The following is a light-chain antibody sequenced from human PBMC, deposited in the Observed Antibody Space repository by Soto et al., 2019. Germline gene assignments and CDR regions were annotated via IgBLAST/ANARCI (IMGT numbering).Light chain of an antibody. CDR3: CSYAGSSTHVV. Sequence: QSALTQPASVSGSPGQSITISCTGTSSDVGSYNLVSWYQQHPGKAPKLMIYEVSKRPSGVSNRFSGSKSGNMASLTISGLQAEDEADYYCCSYAGSSTHVVFGGGTKLTVL. CDR1: SSDVGSYNL. CDR2: EVS. V-gene: IGLV2-23*02. J-gene: IGLJ2*01.